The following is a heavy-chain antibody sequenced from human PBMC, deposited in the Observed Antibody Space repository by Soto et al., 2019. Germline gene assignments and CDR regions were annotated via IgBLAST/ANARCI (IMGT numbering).Heavy chain of an antibody. Sequence: QVQLVQSGAELKKPGASVKVSCKASGYNFFNYDMNWVRQATGQGPEWIGWVNPNNGDTGYGVRFQGRVTLTTDIPTSTAYMELISLRLDDRAIYYCAKVARRGSAIDFDYWGQGTLITVSS. D-gene: IGHD3-10*01. V-gene: IGHV1-8*02. CDR1: GYNFFNYD. CDR3: AKVARRGSAIDFDY. J-gene: IGHJ4*02. CDR2: VNPNNGDT.